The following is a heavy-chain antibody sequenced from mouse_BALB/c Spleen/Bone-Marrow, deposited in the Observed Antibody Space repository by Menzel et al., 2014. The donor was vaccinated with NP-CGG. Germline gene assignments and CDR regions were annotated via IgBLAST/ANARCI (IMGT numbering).Heavy chain of an antibody. D-gene: IGHD1-2*01. J-gene: IGHJ4*01. CDR1: GYTFTSYW. CDR2: IYPGSGST. CDR3: PRYYGYYAMDY. Sequence: LQQSGSERVRPGASVKLSCKASGYTFTSYWMHCVKQRPGQGLEWIGNIYPGSGSTNYDEKFKSKATLTVDTSSSTAYMQLSSLTSEDSAVYYCPRYYGYYAMDYWGQGTSVTVSS. V-gene: IGHV1S22*01.